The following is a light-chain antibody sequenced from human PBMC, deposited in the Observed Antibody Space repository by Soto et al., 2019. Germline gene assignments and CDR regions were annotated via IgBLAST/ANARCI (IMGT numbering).Light chain of an antibody. J-gene: IGKJ4*01. CDR1: QGISSA. Sequence: AIQLTQSPSSLSASVGDRVTITCRASQGISSALAWYQQKPGKAPKFLIYDASSLESGVPLRFSGSGSGTDFTLTISSLQPEDFATYYCQQFNSYPVTFGGGTKVDIK. V-gene: IGKV1-13*02. CDR3: QQFNSYPVT. CDR2: DAS.